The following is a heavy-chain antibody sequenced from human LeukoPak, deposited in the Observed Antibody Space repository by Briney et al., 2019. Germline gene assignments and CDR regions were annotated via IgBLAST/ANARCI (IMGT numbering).Heavy chain of an antibody. CDR3: AGPGDGAFEI. CDR1: GGTFISYK. J-gene: IGHJ3*02. Sequence: SVKVSCKASGGTFISYKITWLRQAPGQGLEWMGPITPTLGVPSYVQKFQGRVSITADRLTSTAYMELSSLSSEDTAVYYCAGPGDGAFEIWGQGTMVTVSS. V-gene: IGHV1-69*02. CDR2: ITPTLGVP. D-gene: IGHD5-24*01.